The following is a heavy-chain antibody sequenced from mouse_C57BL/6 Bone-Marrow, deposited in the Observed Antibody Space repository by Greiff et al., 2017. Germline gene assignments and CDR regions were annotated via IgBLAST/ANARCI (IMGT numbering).Heavy chain of an antibody. Sequence: EVQGLESGGDLVKPGGSLKLSCAASGFTFSSYGMSWVSQTPDQRLEWVATISRGGSYTYYPDSVKGRFTISRDNAKNTLYLQMSSLKSEDTAMYYYARRGYGSGAMDYWGQGTSVTVSS. CDR1: GFTFSSYG. CDR2: ISRGGSYT. D-gene: IGHD1-1*01. V-gene: IGHV5-6*01. J-gene: IGHJ4*01. CDR3: ARRGYGSGAMDY.